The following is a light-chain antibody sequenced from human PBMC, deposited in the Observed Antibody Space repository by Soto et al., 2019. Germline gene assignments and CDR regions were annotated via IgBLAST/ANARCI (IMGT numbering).Light chain of an antibody. CDR3: SSYTSSSTLVV. J-gene: IGLJ2*01. V-gene: IGLV2-14*01. CDR1: SSEVGGYNY. CDR2: EVS. Sequence: QSALTQPASVSGSPGQSITISCTGTSSEVGGYNYVSWYQQHPGKAPKLMIYEVSNRPSGVSNRFSGSKSGNTASLPISGLQAEDEADYYCSSYTSSSTLVVFGGGTKLTVL.